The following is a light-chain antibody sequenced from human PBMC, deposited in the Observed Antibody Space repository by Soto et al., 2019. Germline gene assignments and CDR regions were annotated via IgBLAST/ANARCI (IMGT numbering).Light chain of an antibody. CDR3: QHTYSTLLLT. Sequence: DIQMTQSPFSLAASVGDRVTVSCRASQNIDTFLNWYRHKPGKAPELLIFGASRLHSGVPSRFSGGGSGTEFTLNISSLQPEDFATYNFQHTYSTLLLTRGRGTKVDIK. V-gene: IGKV1-39*01. CDR2: GAS. J-gene: IGKJ4*01. CDR1: QNIDTF.